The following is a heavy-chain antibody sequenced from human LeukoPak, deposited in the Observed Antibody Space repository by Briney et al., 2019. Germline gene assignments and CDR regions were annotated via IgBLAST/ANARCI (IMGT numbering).Heavy chain of an antibody. CDR1: GFTFSSYD. J-gene: IGHJ4*02. D-gene: IGHD6-13*01. CDR2: IGTAGDT. CDR3: ARDNSRSYELDY. Sequence: EAGGSLRLSCAASGFTFSSYDMHWVRQATGKGLEWVSAIGTAGDTYYPGSVKGRFTISRENAKNSLYLQMNSLRAGDTAVYYCARDNSRSYELDYWGQGTLVTVSS. V-gene: IGHV3-13*01.